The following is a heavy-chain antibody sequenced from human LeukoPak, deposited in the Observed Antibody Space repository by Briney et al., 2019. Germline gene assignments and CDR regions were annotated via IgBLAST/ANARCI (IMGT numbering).Heavy chain of an antibody. Sequence: PSETLSLTCTVSGGSISSYYWSWIRQPPGKGLEWIGYIYYSGSTNYNPSLKSRVTISVDTSKNQFSLKLSSVTAAGTAVYYCARVSGDGYNSKAYYFDYWGQGTLVTVSS. D-gene: IGHD5-24*01. J-gene: IGHJ4*02. CDR2: IYYSGST. V-gene: IGHV4-59*01. CDR1: GGSISSYY. CDR3: ARVSGDGYNSKAYYFDY.